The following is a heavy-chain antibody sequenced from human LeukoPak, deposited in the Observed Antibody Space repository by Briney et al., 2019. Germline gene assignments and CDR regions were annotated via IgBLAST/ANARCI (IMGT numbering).Heavy chain of an antibody. D-gene: IGHD5-18*01. CDR3: ASGYSWNFDY. J-gene: IGHJ4*02. CDR2: IYYSGST. Sequence: SETLSLTCTVSGGSISSYYWSWIWQPPGKGLEWIGYIYYSGSTNYNPSLKSRVTISVDTSKNQFSLKLSSVTAADTAVYYCASGYSWNFDYWGQGTLVTVSS. CDR1: GGSISSYY. V-gene: IGHV4-59*01.